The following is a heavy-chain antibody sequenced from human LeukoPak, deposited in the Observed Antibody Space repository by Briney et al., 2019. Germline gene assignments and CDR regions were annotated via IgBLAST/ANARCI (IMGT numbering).Heavy chain of an antibody. Sequence: RASVKVSCKASGYTFTGYYIHWVRQAPGEGLEWMGWINPDSGGTNYAQKFQGRVTMTRDTSISTGYMELSRLRSDDTAVYYCARCPKQVGFAYWHFDLWGRGTLVTVSP. D-gene: IGHD1-26*01. CDR1: GYTFTGYY. CDR2: INPDSGGT. V-gene: IGHV1-2*02. CDR3: ARCPKQVGFAYWHFDL. J-gene: IGHJ2*01.